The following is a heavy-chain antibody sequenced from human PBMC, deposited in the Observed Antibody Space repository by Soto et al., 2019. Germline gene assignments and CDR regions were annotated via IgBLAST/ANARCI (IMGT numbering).Heavy chain of an antibody. CDR3: AKGSYGIYYYYGMDV. CDR1: GFTFSSYA. J-gene: IGHJ6*02. V-gene: IGHV3-23*01. D-gene: IGHD5-18*01. Sequence: GGSLRLSCAASGFTFSSYAMSWVRQAPGKGLEWVSAISGSGGSTYYADSVKGRFTISRDNSKNTLYLQMNSLRAEDTAVYYCAKGSYGIYYYYGMDVWGQGTTVTVSS. CDR2: ISGSGGST.